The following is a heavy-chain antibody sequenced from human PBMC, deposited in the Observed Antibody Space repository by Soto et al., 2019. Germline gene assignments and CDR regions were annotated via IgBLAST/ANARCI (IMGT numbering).Heavy chain of an antibody. V-gene: IGHV4-34*01. Sequence: QVQLQQWGAGLLKPSETLSLTCAVYGGSFSGYYWSWIRQPPGKGLEWIGEINHSGSTNYNPSLKSRVTISVDTSKNQFSLMPSSVTAADTAVYYCAREKVSYYYDLFDPWGQGTLVTVSS. J-gene: IGHJ5*02. CDR2: INHSGST. D-gene: IGHD3-22*01. CDR3: AREKVSYYYDLFDP. CDR1: GGSFSGYY.